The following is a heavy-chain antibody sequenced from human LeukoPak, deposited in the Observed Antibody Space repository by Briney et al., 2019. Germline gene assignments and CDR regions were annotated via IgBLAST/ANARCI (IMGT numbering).Heavy chain of an antibody. V-gene: IGHV3-74*01. J-gene: IGHJ6*03. CDR1: GLTFSSYW. Sequence: GGSLRLSCAASGLTFSSYWMHWVRQAPGKGRVWVSRINTDGSSTSYADSVKGRFTISRDNAKNTLYLQMNSLRAEDTAVYYCARRGYCSSTSCYDTYYYYYMDVWGKGTTVTVS. CDR3: ARRGYCSSTSCYDTYYYYYMDV. D-gene: IGHD2-2*01. CDR2: INTDGSST.